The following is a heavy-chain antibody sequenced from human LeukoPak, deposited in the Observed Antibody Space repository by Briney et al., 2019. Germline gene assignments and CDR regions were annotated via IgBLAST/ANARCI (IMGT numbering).Heavy chain of an antibody. V-gene: IGHV3-21*01. Sequence: PGGSLRLSCAASRFTFSDYSMNWVRQAPGKGLEWVSSISSGSSYIYYADSVKGRFTISRDNAKNSLYLQMNSLRAEDTAVYYCARDFSRAYDIWGQGTLVTVSS. CDR3: ARDFSRAYDI. CDR1: RFTFSDYS. D-gene: IGHD3-3*01. CDR2: ISSGSSYI. J-gene: IGHJ3*02.